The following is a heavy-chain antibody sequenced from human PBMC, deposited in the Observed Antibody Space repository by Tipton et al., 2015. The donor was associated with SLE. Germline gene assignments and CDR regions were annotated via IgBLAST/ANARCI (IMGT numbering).Heavy chain of an antibody. CDR2: INHRGST. CDR3: ARAPLHGDYDY. V-gene: IGHV4-34*01. CDR1: GGSSSGYY. D-gene: IGHD4-17*01. J-gene: IGHJ4*02. Sequence: TLSLTCAVYGGSSSGYYWSWIRQPPGKGLEYIGEINHRGSTNYNPSLKSRVTISVDTSKNQFSLKLSSVTAADTAVYYCARAPLHGDYDYWGQGTLVTVSS.